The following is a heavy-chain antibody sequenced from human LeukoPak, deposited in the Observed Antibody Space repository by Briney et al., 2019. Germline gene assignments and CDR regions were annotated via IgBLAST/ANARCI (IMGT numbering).Heavy chain of an antibody. CDR2: IWYDGNNK. V-gene: IGHV3-33*06. CDR3: AKVSGSYSGAYYYYMDV. CDR1: GFTFRTYG. J-gene: IGHJ6*03. Sequence: GGSLRLSCAASGFTFRTYGMHWVRQAPGKGLEWVAVIWYDGNNKYYAESVKGRFTISRDNSKNTLYLQMNSLRAEDTAVYCCAKVSGSYSGAYYYYMDVWGKGTTVTVSS. D-gene: IGHD1-26*01.